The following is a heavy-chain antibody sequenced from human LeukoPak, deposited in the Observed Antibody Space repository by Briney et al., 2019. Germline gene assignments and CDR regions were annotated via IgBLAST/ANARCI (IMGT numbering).Heavy chain of an antibody. CDR2: IHTSGST. CDR3: AGRGLSTGWTFDY. V-gene: IGHV4-4*07. D-gene: IGHD6-19*01. Sequence: SETLSLTCSVSGGSISTYYWSWIRQPAGNGLEWIAQIHTSGSTNFNPSLKSRVSISMDTPNNQFSLMISSVTAADTAIYYCAGRGLSTGWTFDYWGHGTLVTVSS. J-gene: IGHJ4*01. CDR1: GGSISTYY.